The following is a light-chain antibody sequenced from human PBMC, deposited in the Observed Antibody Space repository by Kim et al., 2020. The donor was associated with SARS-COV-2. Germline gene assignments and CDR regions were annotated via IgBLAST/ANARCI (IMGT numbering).Light chain of an antibody. CDR1: KLGDKY. Sequence: SPGQTASIPCSGDKLGDKYACWYQQKPGQSPVLVIYQDSKRPSGIPERFSGSNSGNTATLTISGTQAMDEADYYCQAWDSSTLWVFGGGTQLTVL. CDR3: QAWDSSTLWV. J-gene: IGLJ3*02. CDR2: QDS. V-gene: IGLV3-1*01.